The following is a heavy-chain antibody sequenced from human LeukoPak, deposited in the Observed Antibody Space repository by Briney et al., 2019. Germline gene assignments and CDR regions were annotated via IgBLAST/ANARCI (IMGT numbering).Heavy chain of an antibody. J-gene: IGHJ4*02. CDR3: AGGISEGHPITSIDY. Sequence: GGSLTLSCAASGFTFSSYAMSWVREARGKSLECVSSISAYNNYIYYSDSVKGRFTVSRDNTKKSLYLQMNSLRAEDTAVYFCAGGISEGHPITSIDYWGQGTLVSVSS. CDR1: GFTFSSYA. D-gene: IGHD3-16*01. V-gene: IGHV3-21*01. CDR2: ISAYNNYI.